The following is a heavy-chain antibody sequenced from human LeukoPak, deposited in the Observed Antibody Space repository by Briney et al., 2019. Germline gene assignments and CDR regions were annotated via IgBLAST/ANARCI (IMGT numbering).Heavy chain of an antibody. V-gene: IGHV3-30-3*01. J-gene: IGHJ3*02. Sequence: AGGSLRLSCKASGFTFSSYPMDWVRQAPGKGLEWVAIISDDGTNKYYADSVKGRFTISRDGSNNTVYLQMNSLRVDDTAIYFCARGKFFDIWGQGTMVTVSS. CDR2: ISDDGTNK. CDR1: GFTFSSYP. CDR3: ARGKFFDI.